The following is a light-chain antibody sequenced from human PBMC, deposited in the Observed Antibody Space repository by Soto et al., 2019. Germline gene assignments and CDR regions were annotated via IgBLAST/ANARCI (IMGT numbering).Light chain of an antibody. Sequence: QSVLTQPPSVSGAPGQRVTISCTGSSSNIGAGYDVHWYQQLPGTAPKLLIYDNDKRPSGIPDRFSGSKSGTSATLRITGLRTGDEADYYCGTWDSSLTAGVFGGGTKLTVL. CDR1: SSNIGAGYD. CDR3: GTWDSSLTAGV. V-gene: IGLV1-51*01. J-gene: IGLJ3*02. CDR2: DND.